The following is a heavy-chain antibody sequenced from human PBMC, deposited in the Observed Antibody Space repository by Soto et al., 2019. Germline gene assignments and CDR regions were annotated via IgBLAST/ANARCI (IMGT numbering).Heavy chain of an antibody. V-gene: IGHV4-59*02. Sequence: PSETRSLTVALAGSLVSGGHWSMIQQPPGKGLEWIGYIYYSGSTNYNPSLKSRVTISVDTSKNQFSLRLISVTAADTAIYFCAREGNLGRWLQPLDFWGQGTLVTVSS. CDR1: GSLVSGGH. CDR3: AREGNLGRWLQPLDF. D-gene: IGHD5-12*01. J-gene: IGHJ4*02. CDR2: IYYSGST.